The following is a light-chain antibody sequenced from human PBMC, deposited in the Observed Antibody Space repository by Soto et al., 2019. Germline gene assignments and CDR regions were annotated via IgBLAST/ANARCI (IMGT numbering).Light chain of an antibody. V-gene: IGKV1-5*01. CDR3: QQYNPISALT. CDR1: QSISGW. CDR2: DAS. J-gene: IGKJ4*01. Sequence: DIQMTQSPSTLSASVGDRVIITCRASQSISGWLAWYQQKPGKAPKLLIFDASSLESGVPSRFSGSGSGAEFTLTIISLQPEDFATYYCQQYNPISALTFGEGTKVEIK.